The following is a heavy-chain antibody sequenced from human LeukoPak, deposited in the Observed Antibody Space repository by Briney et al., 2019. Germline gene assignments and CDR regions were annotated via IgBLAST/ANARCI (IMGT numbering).Heavy chain of an antibody. CDR3: ARNAIRQGGSYHFDY. CDR2: ISISSSYI. D-gene: IGHD1-26*01. Sequence: GGSLRLSCVASGFTFTTYSISWVRQAPGKGLEWVSSISISSSYIYYADAVKGRFTISRDNAKNSPYLQMNSLRPGDTAVYYCARNAIRQGGSYHFDYWGQGALVTVSS. V-gene: IGHV3-21*01. CDR1: GFTFTTYS. J-gene: IGHJ4*02.